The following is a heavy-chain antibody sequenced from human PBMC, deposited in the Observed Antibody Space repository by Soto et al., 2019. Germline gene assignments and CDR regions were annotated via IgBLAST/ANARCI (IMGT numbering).Heavy chain of an antibody. CDR3: ARGGKERFRGAGMDV. J-gene: IGHJ6*02. Sequence: QVQLVQSGAEVKKPGSSVKVSCKASGGTLSSYAISWVRQAPGQGLEWMGEIISMYGAAMYAQKFQGRVTITADESASTSYIELTSLRLEDTAVYYCARGGKERFRGAGMDVWGQGTTVTVS. D-gene: IGHD1-1*01. CDR1: GGTLSSYA. V-gene: IGHV1-69*01. CDR2: IISMYGAA.